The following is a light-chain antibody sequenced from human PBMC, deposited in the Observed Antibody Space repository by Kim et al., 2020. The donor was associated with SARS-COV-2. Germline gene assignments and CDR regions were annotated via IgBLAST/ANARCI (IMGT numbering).Light chain of an antibody. J-gene: IGKJ4*01. Sequence: DFPVTQSPSTLSASVGDRVTITCRASQGVSTWMAWFQHRPGKAPRLLIYKTSNLQSGVPLRFSGSRSGTQFTLTISSLQPDDSATYFCQQYNSFGGGTKMDIK. CDR1: QGVSTW. V-gene: IGKV1-5*03. CDR2: KTS. CDR3: QQYNS.